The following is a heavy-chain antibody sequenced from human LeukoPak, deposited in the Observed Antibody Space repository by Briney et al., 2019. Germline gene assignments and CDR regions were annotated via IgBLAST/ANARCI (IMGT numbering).Heavy chain of an antibody. CDR1: GDSISTYY. Sequence: SETLSLTCSFSGDSISTYYWSWIRQSPGKGLEWIGHIYSSGNTDYSSSLKSRVTISVDTSKSQFSLRPSSVTATDTAVYYCARLRWQLVGPYFDYWGQGILVTVSS. V-gene: IGHV4-59*01. J-gene: IGHJ4*02. CDR3: ARLRWQLVGPYFDY. D-gene: IGHD1-26*01. CDR2: IYSSGNT.